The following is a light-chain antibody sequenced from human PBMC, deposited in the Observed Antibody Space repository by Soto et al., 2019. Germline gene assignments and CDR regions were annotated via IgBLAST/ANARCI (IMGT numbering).Light chain of an antibody. CDR1: QTVFSN. Sequence: EVVMTQSPATLSVSPGERATLSCRASQTVFSNLAWNQQKPGQAPRLLIYGASTRATGTPARFSGSGSGTEFTLTISSLQSEDFAIYYCQQYNNWPPLTFGQGTRLEIK. CDR3: QQYNNWPPLT. J-gene: IGKJ5*01. V-gene: IGKV3-15*01. CDR2: GAS.